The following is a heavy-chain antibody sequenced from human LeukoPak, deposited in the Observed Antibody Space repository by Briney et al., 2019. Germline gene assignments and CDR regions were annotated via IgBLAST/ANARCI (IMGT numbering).Heavy chain of an antibody. D-gene: IGHD2-15*01. CDR2: ISSDGSNK. Sequence: TGGSLRLSCAASEFTFINYAMHWVRQAPGKGLEWVAVISSDGSNKYYADSVKGRFTISRDNSKNTLYLQMNSLRPEDTAVYYCARDFLGSCSGGSCQRSYYFDYWGQGTLVTVSS. CDR1: EFTFINYA. J-gene: IGHJ4*02. V-gene: IGHV3-30-3*01. CDR3: ARDFLGSCSGGSCQRSYYFDY.